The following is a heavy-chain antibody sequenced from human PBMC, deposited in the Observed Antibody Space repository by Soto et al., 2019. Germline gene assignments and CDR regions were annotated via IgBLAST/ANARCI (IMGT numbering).Heavy chain of an antibody. D-gene: IGHD1-20*01. Sequence: QVQLVESGGGVVQPGTSLRLSCAASGFTFSSHGMHWVRQAPGKGLEWVTVIYYDGGNKYYADSVKGRFTISRDNSKNALYLQMNSRRVEDTAVYYCARNNDWYFDLWGRGTLVTVSS. V-gene: IGHV3-33*01. J-gene: IGHJ2*01. CDR3: ARNNDWYFDL. CDR2: IYYDGGNK. CDR1: GFTFSSHG.